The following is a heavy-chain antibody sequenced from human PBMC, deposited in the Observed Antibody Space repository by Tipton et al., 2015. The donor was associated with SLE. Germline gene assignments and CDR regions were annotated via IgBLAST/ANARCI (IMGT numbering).Heavy chain of an antibody. CDR1: GGSFSGYY. D-gene: IGHD6-13*01. CDR2: INHSGST. V-gene: IGHV4-34*01. J-gene: IGHJ6*02. CDR3: ARGLSGYSSSWFDYYYGMDV. Sequence: LSLTCAVYGGSFSGYYWSWIRQPPGKGLEWIGEINHSGSTNYNPSLKSRVTISLDTSKNQFSLRLSSVTAADTAVYYCARGLSGYSSSWFDYYYGMDVWGQGTTVTVSS.